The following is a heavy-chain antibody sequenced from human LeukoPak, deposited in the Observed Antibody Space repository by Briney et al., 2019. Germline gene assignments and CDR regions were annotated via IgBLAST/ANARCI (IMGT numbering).Heavy chain of an antibody. V-gene: IGHV1-2*02. D-gene: IGHD6-6*01. Sequence: GASVKVSCKASGYTFTGYYMHWVRQAPGQGLEWMGWINPNSGGTNYAQKFQGRVTITRDTSISTAYMELSRLRSDDTAVYYCARVSISSSSPPFDYWGQGTLVTVSS. CDR2: INPNSGGT. CDR1: GYTFTGYY. J-gene: IGHJ4*02. CDR3: ARVSISSSSPPFDY.